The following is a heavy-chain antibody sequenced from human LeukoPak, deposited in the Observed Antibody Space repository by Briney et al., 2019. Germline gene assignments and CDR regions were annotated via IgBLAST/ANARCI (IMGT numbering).Heavy chain of an antibody. CDR1: GGSISNSY. CDR3: ARHRSDGTYPLDY. J-gene: IGHJ4*02. D-gene: IGHD1-26*01. CDR2: IYSSGSA. V-gene: IGHV4-59*08. Sequence: SETLSLTCTVSGGSISNSYWSWVRQPPGKGLEWIGHIYSSGSATYSPSLKSRVTMSVDTSKNQFSLKLTSVTAADTAVYYCARHRSDGTYPLDYWGQGALVTVSS.